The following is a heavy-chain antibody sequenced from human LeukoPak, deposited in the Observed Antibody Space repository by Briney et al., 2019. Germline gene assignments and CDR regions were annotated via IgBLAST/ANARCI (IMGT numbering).Heavy chain of an antibody. V-gene: IGHV1-3*03. J-gene: IGHJ4*02. CDR2: INAGNGNT. CDR1: GGTFSSDA. CDR3: ARGSWESSGYYYVNY. Sequence: ASVKVSCKASGGTFSSDAITWVRQAPGQRLEWMGWINAGNGNTKYSQEFQGRVTITRDTSASTAYMELSSLRSEDMAVYYCARGSWESSGYYYVNYWGQGTLVTVSS. D-gene: IGHD3-22*01.